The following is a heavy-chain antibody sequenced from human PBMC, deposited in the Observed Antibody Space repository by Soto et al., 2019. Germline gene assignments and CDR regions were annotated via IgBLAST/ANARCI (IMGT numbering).Heavy chain of an antibody. CDR2: IYYTGNT. Sequence: SETLSLTCTVSGDSLRSSYHYWGWIRQSPGTGLEWIGSIYYTGNTYYNPSLKSRVTISVDTSKNQFSLKLSSVTAADTAVYYCARAHTGGYGSGSYPFDPWGQGTLVTVSS. V-gene: IGHV4-39*07. CDR1: GDSLRSSYHY. CDR3: ARAHTGGYGSGSYPFDP. D-gene: IGHD3-10*01. J-gene: IGHJ5*02.